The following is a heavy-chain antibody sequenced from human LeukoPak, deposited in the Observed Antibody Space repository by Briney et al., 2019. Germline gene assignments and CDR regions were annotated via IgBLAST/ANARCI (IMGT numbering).Heavy chain of an antibody. J-gene: IGHJ4*02. D-gene: IGHD3-9*01. V-gene: IGHV3-33*06. CDR3: ANLPLTGYYGFDS. Sequence: GSLRLSCAASGFTFSSFGMHWVRQAPGKGLEWVAVIWYDGSNKYYADSVKGRFTISRDNSKNTLYLQMNSLRAEDTAVYYCANLPLTGYYGFDSWGQGALITVSS. CDR2: IWYDGSNK. CDR1: GFTFSSFG.